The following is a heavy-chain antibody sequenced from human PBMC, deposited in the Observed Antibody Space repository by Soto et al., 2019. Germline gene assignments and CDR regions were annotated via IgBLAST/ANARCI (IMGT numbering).Heavy chain of an antibody. Sequence: QVQLQQSGPRLVKPSETLSLTCTVSSGPDRSHNWGWIRQPPGRGLEWIGYVYYTGDTAYNPSLRRRVSILADTSTNDISLTLSSVTAAHTAVYYCVRQGIDYLHGLVDVWGQGTTVSVSS. CDR1: SGPDRSHN. CDR2: VYYTGDT. D-gene: IGHD4-17*01. J-gene: IGHJ6*02. CDR3: VRQGIDYLHGLVDV. V-gene: IGHV4-59*08.